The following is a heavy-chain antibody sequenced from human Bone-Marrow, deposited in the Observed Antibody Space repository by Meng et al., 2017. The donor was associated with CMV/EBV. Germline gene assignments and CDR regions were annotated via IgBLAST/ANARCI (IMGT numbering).Heavy chain of an antibody. V-gene: IGHV1-69*04. CDR1: GGTFSSYT. J-gene: IGHJ5*02. Sequence: SVKVSCKASGGTFSSYTISWVRQAPGQGLEWMGRIIPILGIANYAQKFQGRVTITADKSTSTAYMELSSLRSEDTAVYYCARDFGYCSSTSCYPRNWFDPWVQGTLVTVSS. D-gene: IGHD2-2*01. CDR3: ARDFGYCSSTSCYPRNWFDP. CDR2: IIPILGIA.